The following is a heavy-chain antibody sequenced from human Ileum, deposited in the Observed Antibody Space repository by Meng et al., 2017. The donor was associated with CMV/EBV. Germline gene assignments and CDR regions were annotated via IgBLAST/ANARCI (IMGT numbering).Heavy chain of an antibody. CDR3: ATVAATELDY. J-gene: IGHJ4*02. Sequence: GESLKISCAASGFTFSSYSMNWVRQAPGKGLEWVSSISSSSSYIYYADSVKGRFTISRDNAKNSLYLQMNNLRAEDTAVYFCATVAATELDYWGRGTLVTVSS. V-gene: IGHV3-21*01. CDR1: GFTFSSYS. CDR2: ISSSSSYI.